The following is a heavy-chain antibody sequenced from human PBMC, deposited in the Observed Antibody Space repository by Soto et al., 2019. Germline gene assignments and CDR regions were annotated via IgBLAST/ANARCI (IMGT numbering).Heavy chain of an antibody. CDR2: ISYDGSNK. D-gene: IGHD3-22*01. CDR3: AKDSSGYYYLLDY. V-gene: IGHV3-30*18. Sequence: QVQLVESGGGVVQPGRSLRLSCAASGFTFSSYGMHWVRQAPGKGLEWVAVISYDGSNKYYADSVKGRFTISRDNSNNTLYLQMNSLRADDPAVYYCAKDSSGYYYLLDYWGKGTLVTVSS. J-gene: IGHJ4*02. CDR1: GFTFSSYG.